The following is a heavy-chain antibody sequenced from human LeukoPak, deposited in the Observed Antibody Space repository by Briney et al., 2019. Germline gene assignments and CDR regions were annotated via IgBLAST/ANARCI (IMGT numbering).Heavy chain of an antibody. CDR1: GDSINSGGYF. D-gene: IGHD6-13*01. CDR2: IYYSGST. J-gene: IGHJ6*03. CDR3: ARDKVYGSSWGVDYRYMDV. V-gene: IGHV4-31*03. Sequence: SQTLSLTCTVSGDSINSGGYFWSWIRQHPGKGLEWIGYIYYSGSTKYNPSLKSRVTISVDTSKNQFPLEVNSVTAADTAVYYCARDKVYGSSWGVDYRYMDVWGKGTTVSVSS.